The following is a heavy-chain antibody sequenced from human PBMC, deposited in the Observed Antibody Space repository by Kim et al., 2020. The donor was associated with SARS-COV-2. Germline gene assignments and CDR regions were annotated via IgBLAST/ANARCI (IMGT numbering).Heavy chain of an antibody. CDR2: IYYSGST. J-gene: IGHJ4*02. CDR1: GCSISSGGYY. Sequence: SETLSLTCTVSGCSISSGGYYWSWIRQHPGKGLDWIGYIYYSGSTYYNPSLKSRVTISVDTSKNQFSLKLSSVTAADTAVYYCARDYCSSTSCYFDYWGQGTLVTVSS. CDR3: ARDYCSSTSCYFDY. D-gene: IGHD2-2*01. V-gene: IGHV4-31*03.